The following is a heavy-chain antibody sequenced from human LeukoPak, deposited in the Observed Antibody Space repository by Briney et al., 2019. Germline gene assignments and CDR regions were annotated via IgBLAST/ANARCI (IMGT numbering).Heavy chain of an antibody. Sequence: SETLSLICTVSGGSISSGGYYWSWIRQHPGKGLEWIGYIYYSGSTYYNPSLKSRVTISVDTSKNQFSLKLSSVTAADTAVYYCAREQRGYSYVLDYWGQGTLVTVSS. CDR1: GGSISSGGYY. CDR2: IYYSGST. CDR3: AREQRGYSYVLDY. V-gene: IGHV4-31*03. J-gene: IGHJ4*02. D-gene: IGHD5-18*01.